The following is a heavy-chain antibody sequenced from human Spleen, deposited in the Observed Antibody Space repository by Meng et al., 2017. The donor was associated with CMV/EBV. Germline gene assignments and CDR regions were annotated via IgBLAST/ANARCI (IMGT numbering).Heavy chain of an antibody. D-gene: IGHD1-26*01. V-gene: IGHV1-69*10. J-gene: IGHJ5*02. Sequence: SVKVSCKASGGTYSSYAISWVRQAPGQGLEWMGGIIPILGIANYAQKFQGRVTITADKSTSTAYMELSSLRSEDTAVYYCARDGPILGATGGYNWFDLWGQGTLVTVSS. CDR1: GGTYSSYA. CDR2: IIPILGIA. CDR3: ARDGPILGATGGYNWFDL.